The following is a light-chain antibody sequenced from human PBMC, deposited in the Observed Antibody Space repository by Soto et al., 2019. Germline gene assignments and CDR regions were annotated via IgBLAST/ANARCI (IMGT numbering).Light chain of an antibody. J-gene: IGKJ1*01. CDR3: QHYNSYSEA. V-gene: IGKV1-5*03. CDR1: QTISSW. CDR2: KAS. Sequence: DIQMTQSPSTLSGSVGDRVTSTCRASQTISSWLAWYQQKPGKAPKLLIYKASTLKSGVPSRFSGSGSGTAFTLTISSLQPDDFATYYCQHYNSYSEAFGQGTKVDIK.